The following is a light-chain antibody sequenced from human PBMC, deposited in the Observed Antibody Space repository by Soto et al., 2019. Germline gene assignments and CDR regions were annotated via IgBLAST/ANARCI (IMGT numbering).Light chain of an antibody. CDR1: QSISSY. V-gene: IGKV1-33*01. CDR3: QQYENFPIT. CDR2: AAS. Sequence: DIQMTQSPSSLSASVGDRVTITCRASQSISSYLNWYQQKPGKAPKLLIYAASSLQSGVPSRFSGSGSGTDFTFTISSLQPEDIATYYCQQYENFPITFGQGTRLEIK. J-gene: IGKJ5*01.